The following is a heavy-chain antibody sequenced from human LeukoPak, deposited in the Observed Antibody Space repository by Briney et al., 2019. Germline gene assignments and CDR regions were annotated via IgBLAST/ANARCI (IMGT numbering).Heavy chain of an antibody. D-gene: IGHD5-24*01. J-gene: IGHJ4*02. CDR2: ISGSGGST. Sequence: PEGSLRLSCAASGFTFSSYAMSWVRQAPGKGLEWVSAISGSGGSTYYADSVKGRFTISRDNSKNTLYPQMNSLRAEDTAVYYCAKDSPRDGYIGDFDYWGQGTLVTVSS. CDR3: AKDSPRDGYIGDFDY. CDR1: GFTFSSYA. V-gene: IGHV3-23*01.